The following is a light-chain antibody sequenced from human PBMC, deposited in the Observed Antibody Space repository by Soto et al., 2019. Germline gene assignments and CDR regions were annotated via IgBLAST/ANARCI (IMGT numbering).Light chain of an antibody. CDR1: QSVSASC. CDR3: QQYDSSLYT. Sequence: EIVLTQSPGTLSLSPGERASLSCRASQSVSASCLAWYQQKPGWAPRLLIYGTSTRATGIPDRFSGSGSGTDFSLTISRLEPEDFAVYYCQQYDSSLYTFGQGTKLEIK. CDR2: GTS. V-gene: IGKV3-20*01. J-gene: IGKJ2*01.